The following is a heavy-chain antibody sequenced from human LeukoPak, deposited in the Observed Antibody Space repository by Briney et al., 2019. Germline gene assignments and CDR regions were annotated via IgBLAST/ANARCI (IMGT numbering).Heavy chain of an antibody. J-gene: IGHJ6*03. CDR2: IYHSGST. CDR3: ATGYYMDV. CDR1: GYSISSGYY. Sequence: PSETLSLTCTVSGYSISSGYYWGWIRQPPGKGLEWIGSIYHSGSTYYNPSLKSRVTISVDTSKNQFSLKLSSVTAADTAVYYCATGYYMDVWGKGTTVTVSS. V-gene: IGHV4-38-2*02.